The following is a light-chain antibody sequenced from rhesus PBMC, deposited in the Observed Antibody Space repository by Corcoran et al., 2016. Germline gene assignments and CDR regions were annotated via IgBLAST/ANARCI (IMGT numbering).Light chain of an antibody. CDR2: DVN. J-gene: IGLJ1*01. CDR1: SRDIGDYDF. CDR3: GSFAGYNSIF. V-gene: IGLV2-32*02. Sequence: QAALTQPRSVSGSPGQSVTISCTGTSRDIGDYDFVSWYQQDPGAAPKLLIFDVNKRPSGVSDRFSGSKSGNTASLTISGLRPEDEAYYVCGSFAGYNSIFFGFGTRLIVL.